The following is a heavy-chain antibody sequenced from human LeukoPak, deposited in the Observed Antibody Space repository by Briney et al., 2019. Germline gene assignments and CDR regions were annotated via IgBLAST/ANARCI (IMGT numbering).Heavy chain of an antibody. V-gene: IGHV3-23*01. CDR2: ISASGGST. J-gene: IGHJ4*02. CDR3: ANVWATIAAVGY. Sequence: GGSLRLSCAASGFTLSSYAMSWVRQAPGKGLEWVSSISASGGSTNYADSVKGRFTISRDNSKNTVYLQMNSLRAEDTAVYYCANVWATIAAVGYWGQGTLVTGSS. D-gene: IGHD6-25*01. CDR1: GFTLSSYA.